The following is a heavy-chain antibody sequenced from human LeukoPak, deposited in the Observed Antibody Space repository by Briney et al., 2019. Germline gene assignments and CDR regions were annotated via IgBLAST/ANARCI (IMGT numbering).Heavy chain of an antibody. D-gene: IGHD6-13*01. V-gene: IGHV3-21*01. J-gene: IGHJ4*02. CDR3: ARDLEAANTYYFDY. CDR2: ISSGSTYI. CDR1: GFTFSSYG. Sequence: GGSLRLSCAVSGFTFSSYGMNWVRQAPGRGLEWVSSISSGSTYIYYADSVKGRFTISRDNSKNTVYLQVNSLRDEDTAVYYCARDLEAANTYYFDYWGQGTMVTVSS.